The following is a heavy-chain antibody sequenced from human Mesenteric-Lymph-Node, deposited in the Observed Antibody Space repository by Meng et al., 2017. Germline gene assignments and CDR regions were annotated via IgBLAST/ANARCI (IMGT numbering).Heavy chain of an antibody. CDR3: AKGRTSDY. V-gene: IGHV3-30*04. J-gene: IGHJ4*02. Sequence: GESLKISCAASGFTFSSYAMHWVRQAPGKGLEWVAVISYDGSNKYYADSVKGRFTISRNNSKNTLYLQMNSLRAEDTAVYYCAKGRTSDYWGQGTLVTVSS. CDR1: GFTFSSYA. D-gene: IGHD1-7*01. CDR2: ISYDGSNK.